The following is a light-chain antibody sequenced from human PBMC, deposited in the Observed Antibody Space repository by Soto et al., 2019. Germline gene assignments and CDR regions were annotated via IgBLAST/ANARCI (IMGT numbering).Light chain of an antibody. J-gene: IGKJ2*01. CDR2: AAS. CDR3: QQTSSTPPT. Sequence: DIQLTQSPSSLSASVGDRVTITCRASQTITTFLHWYRQTPVKAPDLLVYAASSLQSGVSSRFSGSGSGTDFTLTISSLQPEDFATFYCQQTSSTPPTFGQGTTLEIK. V-gene: IGKV1-39*01. CDR1: QTITTF.